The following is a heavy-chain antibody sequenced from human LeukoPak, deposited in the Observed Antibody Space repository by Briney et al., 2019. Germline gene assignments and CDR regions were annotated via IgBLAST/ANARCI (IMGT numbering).Heavy chain of an antibody. CDR3: ASHRGDYATGYFDY. CDR2: ISYDGSNK. Sequence: ERSLRLSCAASGLTFRNYGMHWVRQAPGKGLEWVAIISYDGSNKYYADSVKGRFTISKDNSQNTLYLQMNSLRAEDTAVYYCASHRGDYATGYFDYWGQGTLVTVSS. D-gene: IGHD1-1*01. V-gene: IGHV3-30*03. J-gene: IGHJ4*02. CDR1: GLTFRNYG.